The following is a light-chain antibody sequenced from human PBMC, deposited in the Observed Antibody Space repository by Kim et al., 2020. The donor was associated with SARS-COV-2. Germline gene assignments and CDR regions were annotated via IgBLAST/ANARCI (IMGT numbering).Light chain of an antibody. CDR3: QSYDSSLSGWV. J-gene: IGLJ3*02. CDR1: SSNIGADYD. Sequence: QRVTIYCTGRSSNIGADYDLPWYQYLPGTVPKLLIYSNSNRPSGVPDRFSGSKSGTSASLAITGLQAEDEADYYCQSYDSSLSGWVFGGGTQLTVL. V-gene: IGLV1-40*01. CDR2: SNS.